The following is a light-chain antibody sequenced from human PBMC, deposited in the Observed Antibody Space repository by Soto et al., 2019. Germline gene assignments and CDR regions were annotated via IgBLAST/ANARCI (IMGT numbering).Light chain of an antibody. V-gene: IGKV1-39*01. CDR1: HSIDNY. J-gene: IGKJ1*01. Sequence: DIQMTQSPSSLSASVGDRVTITCRASHSIDNYLSWYQQKPGKATKLLIYAASNLQRGVSSRFSGRGSGTDFTLTIDSLQPDDFAIYYCQQCFSIPPTFGQGTKVDIK. CDR3: QQCFSIPPT. CDR2: AAS.